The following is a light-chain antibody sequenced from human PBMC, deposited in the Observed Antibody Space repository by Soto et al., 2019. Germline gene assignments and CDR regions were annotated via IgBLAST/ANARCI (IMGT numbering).Light chain of an antibody. CDR2: EVS. CDR1: SRDVGGYHS. Sequence: QAVLTQPPSASGSPGQSVTISCTGTSRDVGGYHSVSWYQQHPGKAPKLMIYEVSKRPSGVPDRFSGSKSGNTASLTVSGLQAEDEADYYCSSYAGSNTYVFGTGTKLTVL. J-gene: IGLJ1*01. V-gene: IGLV2-8*01. CDR3: SSYAGSNTYV.